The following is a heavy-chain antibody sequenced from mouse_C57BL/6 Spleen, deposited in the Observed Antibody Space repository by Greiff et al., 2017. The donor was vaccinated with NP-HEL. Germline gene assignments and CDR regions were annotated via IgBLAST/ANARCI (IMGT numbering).Heavy chain of an antibody. V-gene: IGHV5-17*01. Sequence: EVKLMESGGGLVKPGGSLKLSCAASGFTFSDYGMHWVRQAPEKGLEWVAYISSGSSTIYYADTVKGRFTISRDNAQNTLFLQMTSLRSEDTAMYYCANYGSSYYYAMDYWGQGTSVTVSS. J-gene: IGHJ4*01. D-gene: IGHD1-1*01. CDR1: GFTFSDYG. CDR2: ISSGSSTI. CDR3: ANYGSSYYYAMDY.